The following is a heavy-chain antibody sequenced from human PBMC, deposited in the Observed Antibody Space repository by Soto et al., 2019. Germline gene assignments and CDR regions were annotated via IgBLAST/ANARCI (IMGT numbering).Heavy chain of an antibody. V-gene: IGHV4-30-2*01. J-gene: IGHJ4*02. CDR3: VRGYDSSGYGHFDY. CDR1: GGSISSGGYS. CDR2: IYHSGST. D-gene: IGHD3-22*01. Sequence: PSETLSLTCAVSGGSISSGGYSWSWIRQPPGKGLEWIGYIYHSGSTYYNPSLKSRVTISVDRSKNQFSLKLSSVTAADTAVYYCVRGYDSSGYGHFDYWGQGTLVTVSS.